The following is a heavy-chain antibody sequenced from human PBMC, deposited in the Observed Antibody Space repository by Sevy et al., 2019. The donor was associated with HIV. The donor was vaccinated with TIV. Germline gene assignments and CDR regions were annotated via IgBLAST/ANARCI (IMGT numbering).Heavy chain of an antibody. CDR2: IKSKTDGGTT. V-gene: IGHV3-15*01. CDR3: TTSPIAGGLPPPFY. J-gene: IGHJ4*02. D-gene: IGHD6-13*01. CDR1: GFTFSNAW. Sequence: GGSLRLSCAASGFTFSNAWMSWVRQAPGKGLEWVGRIKSKTDGGTTDYAAPVKGRFTISRDDSKNTLYLQMNSLKTEDTAVYYCTTSPIAGGLPPPFYWGQGNLVTVSS.